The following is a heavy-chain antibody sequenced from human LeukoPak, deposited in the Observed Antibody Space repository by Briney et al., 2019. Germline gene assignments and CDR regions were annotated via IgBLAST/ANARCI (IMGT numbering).Heavy chain of an antibody. V-gene: IGHV4-59*12. CDR1: GGSISSYY. Sequence: SETLSLTCTVSGGSISSYYWSWIRQHPGKGLEWIGYIYYSGSTYYNPSLKSRVTISVDRSKNQSSLKLSSVTAADTAVYYCARDPGVRGVIHYFDYWGQGTLVTVSS. CDR3: ARDPGVRGVIHYFDY. J-gene: IGHJ4*02. D-gene: IGHD3-10*02. CDR2: IYYSGST.